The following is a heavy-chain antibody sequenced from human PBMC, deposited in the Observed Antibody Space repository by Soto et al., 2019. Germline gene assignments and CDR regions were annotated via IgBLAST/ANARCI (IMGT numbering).Heavy chain of an antibody. Sequence: QVQLQQWGAGLLKPSETLSLTCTVNGGSLTGYYWSWNRQPPGKGLEWIGEVKDGGSTNYSPSLRRRVSISADTSKHHFSLRLNSVTAADTAVYFCARGQEGIVATHWDQGALVTVSS. J-gene: IGHJ4*02. CDR3: ARGQEGIVATH. CDR2: VKDGGST. D-gene: IGHD5-12*01. CDR1: GGSLTGYY. V-gene: IGHV4-34*01.